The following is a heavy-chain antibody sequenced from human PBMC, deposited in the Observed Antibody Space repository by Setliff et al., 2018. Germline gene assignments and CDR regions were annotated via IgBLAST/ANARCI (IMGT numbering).Heavy chain of an antibody. CDR2: IYYSGST. Sequence: KPSETLSLTCTVSGGSISSGGYYWSWIRQHPGKGLEWIGYIYYSGSTYYNPSLKSRVTISVDTSKNQFSLKLSSVTAADTAVYYCARRIIVVVPAAMDYFDYWGQGTLVTVSS. CDR3: ARRIIVVVPAAMDYFDY. D-gene: IGHD2-2*01. V-gene: IGHV4-31*03. J-gene: IGHJ4*02. CDR1: GGSISSGGYY.